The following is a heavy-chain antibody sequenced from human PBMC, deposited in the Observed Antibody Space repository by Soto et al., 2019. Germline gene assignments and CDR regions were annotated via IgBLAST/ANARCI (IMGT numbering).Heavy chain of an antibody. CDR2: INHSGST. V-gene: IGHV4-34*01. CDR1: GGSFSGYY. D-gene: IGHD6-13*01. J-gene: IGHJ6*02. Sequence: QVQLQQWGAGLLKPSETLSLTCAVYGGSFSGYYWRWIRQPPVKGLEWIGEINHSGSTNYNPSLKSRVTISVDTSKNQFSLKLSSVTAADTAVYYCARSRVAAAGYYYGMDVWGQGTTVTVSS. CDR3: ARSRVAAAGYYYGMDV.